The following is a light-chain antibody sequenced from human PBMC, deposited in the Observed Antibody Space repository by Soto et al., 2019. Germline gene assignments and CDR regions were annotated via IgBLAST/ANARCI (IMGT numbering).Light chain of an antibody. CDR2: DVS. CDR1: SGDVGGYNY. V-gene: IGLV2-11*01. J-gene: IGLJ3*02. CDR3: CSYAGSYTFPLV. Sequence: QSALTQPRSVSGSPGQSVTISCTGTSGDVGGYNYVSWYQQHPGNAPKLMIYDVSKRPSGVPDRFSGSKSGNTASLTISGLQAEDEADYYCCSYAGSYTFPLVFGGGTKLTVL.